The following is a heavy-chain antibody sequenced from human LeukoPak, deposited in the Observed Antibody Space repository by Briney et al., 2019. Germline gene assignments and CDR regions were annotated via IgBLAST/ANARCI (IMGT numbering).Heavy chain of an antibody. CDR2: IYTSGST. CDR3: ARHPNWGWSWFDP. CDR1: GDSITNSY. V-gene: IGHV4-4*09. J-gene: IGHJ5*02. Sequence: PSETLSLTCTVSGDSITNSYWNWIRQPPGKGLEWIGYIYTSGSTNYNPSLKSRVTISVDTSKNQFSLKLSSVTAADTAVYYCARHPNWGWSWFDPWGQGTLVTVSS. D-gene: IGHD7-27*01.